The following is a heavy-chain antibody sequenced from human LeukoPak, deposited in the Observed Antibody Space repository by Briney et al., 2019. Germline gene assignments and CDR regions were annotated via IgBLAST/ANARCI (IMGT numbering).Heavy chain of an antibody. V-gene: IGHV4-30-4*01. Sequence: SETLSLTCTGSGDSISSGDYYSSWFRQPPGKGLEWIGYIYYSGSTYYNPSLKSRVTIPVDTSKNQFSLKLSSVTAADTAVYYCARDKGGYSGYADYWSQGTLVTVSS. CDR2: IYYSGST. D-gene: IGHD5-12*01. J-gene: IGHJ4*02. CDR1: GDSISSGDYY. CDR3: ARDKGGYSGYADY.